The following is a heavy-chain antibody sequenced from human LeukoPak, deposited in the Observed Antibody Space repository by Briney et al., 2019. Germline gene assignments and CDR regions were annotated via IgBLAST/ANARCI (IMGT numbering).Heavy chain of an antibody. V-gene: IGHV1-8*01. CDR2: MNPNSGNT. J-gene: IGHJ6*03. CDR1: GYTFTSYE. CDR3: ARNLGYCSGGSCPRSYYYYMDV. Sequence: ASVKVSCKASGYTFTSYEINWVRQATGQGLEWMGRMNPNSGNTAYAQKFQGRVTMTRNTSISTAYMELSSLRSDDTAVYYCARNLGYCSGGSCPRSYYYYMDVWGKGTTVTISS. D-gene: IGHD2-15*01.